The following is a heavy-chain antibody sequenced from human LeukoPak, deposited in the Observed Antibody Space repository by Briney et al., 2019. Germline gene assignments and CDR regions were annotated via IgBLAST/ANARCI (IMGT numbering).Heavy chain of an antibody. V-gene: IGHV3-7*01. CDR2: IKQDGSEN. Sequence: GGSLRLSCAASGFTFSNYWMSWVRQAPGKGLEWVANIKQDGSENYYVDSVKGRFNISRDNAKNSLYLKMNSLRAEDTAVYYCARGDPDYYDSSGYRYWGQGILVTVSS. CDR3: ARGDPDYYDSSGYRY. D-gene: IGHD3-22*01. J-gene: IGHJ4*02. CDR1: GFTFSNYW.